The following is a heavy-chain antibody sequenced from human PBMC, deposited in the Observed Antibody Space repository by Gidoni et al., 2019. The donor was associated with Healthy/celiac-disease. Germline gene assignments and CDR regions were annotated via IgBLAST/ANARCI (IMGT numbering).Heavy chain of an antibody. CDR1: GYTFTGHY. CDR3: GRVTYSNGWYPIDY. D-gene: IGHD6-19*01. Sequence: QVQLVQSGAEVKKPGASVTVSCKASGYTFTGHYMHWVRQAPGQGLEWMAWINPNSGGTNYAEKFQGRVTMTRDTSISTAYMELSRLRSDDTAGYYCGRVTYSNGWYPIDYWGQGTLVTVSS. V-gene: IGHV1-2*02. J-gene: IGHJ4*02. CDR2: INPNSGGT.